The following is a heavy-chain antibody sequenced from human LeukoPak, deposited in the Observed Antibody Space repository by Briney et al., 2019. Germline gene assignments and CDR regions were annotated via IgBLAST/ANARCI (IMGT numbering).Heavy chain of an antibody. CDR1: GFTVSSSY. Sequence: GGSLRLSCTASGFTVSSSYMNWVRQAPGKGLERVSVIYRGGNSYYTDSVKGRFTFSRDNSNNTQYLKMNSLRGEDTAVYYCERVAFGGVIAGAFDIWGQGTMVTVSS. CDR2: IYRGGNS. CDR3: ERVAFGGVIAGAFDI. V-gene: IGHV3-66*02. J-gene: IGHJ3*02. D-gene: IGHD3-16*02.